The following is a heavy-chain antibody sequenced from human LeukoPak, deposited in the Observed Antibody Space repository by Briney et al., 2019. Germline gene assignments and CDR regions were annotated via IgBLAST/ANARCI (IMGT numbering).Heavy chain of an antibody. CDR3: ARVFGSGSYYKPIYYYGMDV. CDR1: GYTFTGYY. CDR2: INPNSGGT. V-gene: IGHV1-2*02. Sequence: ASVKVSCKASGYTFTGYYMHWVRQAPGQGLEGMGWINPNSGGTNYAQKFQGRVTMTRDTSISTAYMELSRLRSDDTAVYYCARVFGSGSYYKPIYYYGMDVWGQGTTVTVSS. J-gene: IGHJ6*02. D-gene: IGHD3-10*01.